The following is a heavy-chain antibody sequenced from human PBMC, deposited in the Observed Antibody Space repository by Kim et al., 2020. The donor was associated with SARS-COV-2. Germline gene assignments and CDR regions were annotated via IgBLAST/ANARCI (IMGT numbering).Heavy chain of an antibody. D-gene: IGHD1-7*01. V-gene: IGHV1-8*01. CDR3: ARAGPKYASDV. Sequence: NTGYAQKFQGRVTMTTNTSISTAYMELSSLRSEDAAVFCCARAGPKYASDVWGQGTMVTVSS. J-gene: IGHJ3*01. CDR2: NT.